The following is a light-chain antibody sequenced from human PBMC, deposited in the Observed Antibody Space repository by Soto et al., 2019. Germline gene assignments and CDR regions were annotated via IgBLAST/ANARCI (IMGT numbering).Light chain of an antibody. Sequence: DIQMTQSPSLLSASVGARVTITCRSNQTIRNYLNWYQQKPGKAPNLLIHDASSLQNGVPSRFSGRGVGTDFTLTINDLQVADFATYYCQHSFNTPRAFGQGTKIEI. V-gene: IGKV1-39*01. J-gene: IGKJ2*01. CDR3: QHSFNTPRA. CDR1: QTIRNY. CDR2: DAS.